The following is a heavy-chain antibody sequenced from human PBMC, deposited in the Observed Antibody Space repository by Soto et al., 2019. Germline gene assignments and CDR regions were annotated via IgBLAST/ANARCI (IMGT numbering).Heavy chain of an antibody. CDR1: GFTFSSYA. D-gene: IGHD2-2*01. CDR3: AKVLVVDCSSPNCYNYYGMEV. CDR2: ISYDGSNK. J-gene: IGHJ6*02. Sequence: GGSLRLSCAASGFTFSSYAMHWVRQAPGKGLEWVAVISYDGSNKYYEDSVKGRFTVSRDNSKNTLYLQMNSLRAEDTAMYYCAKVLVVDCSSPNCYNYYGMEVWGQGTTVTVSS. V-gene: IGHV3-30*18.